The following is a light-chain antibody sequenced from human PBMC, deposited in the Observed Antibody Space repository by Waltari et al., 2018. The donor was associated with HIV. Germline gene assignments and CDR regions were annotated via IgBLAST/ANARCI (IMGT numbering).Light chain of an antibody. CDR2: KNT. J-gene: IGLJ3*02. Sequence: QSVLTQPPSVSGAPGQRVTISCTGSSSNIGAGYDVHWYQQLPGIAPRLFIYKNTKRPSGVPVRFSGSKSGTSASLAITGLQAEDEADYYCQSYDSSLSGAVFGGGTKLTVL. V-gene: IGLV1-40*01. CDR3: QSYDSSLSGAV. CDR1: SSNIGAGYD.